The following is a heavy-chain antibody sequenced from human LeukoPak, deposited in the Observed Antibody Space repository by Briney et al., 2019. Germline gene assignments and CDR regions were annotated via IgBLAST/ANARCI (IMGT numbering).Heavy chain of an antibody. V-gene: IGHV1-46*03. CDR1: GYTFTSYY. Sequence: ASVKVSCKASGYTFTSYYMHWVRQAPGHGLERMGIINPSGGSTSYAQKFQGRVTMTRDTSTSTVYMELSSLSSEDTAVYYCAISYSYGRIDYWGQGTLVTVSS. CDR3: AISYSYGRIDY. CDR2: INPSGGST. J-gene: IGHJ4*02. D-gene: IGHD5-18*01.